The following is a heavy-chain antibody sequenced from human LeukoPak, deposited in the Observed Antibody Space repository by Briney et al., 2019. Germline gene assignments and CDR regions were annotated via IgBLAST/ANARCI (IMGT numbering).Heavy chain of an antibody. J-gene: IGHJ6*02. CDR2: IYSGGGT. Sequence: GGSLRLSCAASGFTVSSNYMSWVRQAPGKGLEWVSVIYSGGGTYYADSVKGRFTISRDNSKNTLYLQMNSLRAEDTAVYYCARWGGSRLRGMDVWGQGTTVTVSS. CDR1: GFTVSSNY. CDR3: ARWGGSRLRGMDV. D-gene: IGHD1-26*01. V-gene: IGHV3-53*01.